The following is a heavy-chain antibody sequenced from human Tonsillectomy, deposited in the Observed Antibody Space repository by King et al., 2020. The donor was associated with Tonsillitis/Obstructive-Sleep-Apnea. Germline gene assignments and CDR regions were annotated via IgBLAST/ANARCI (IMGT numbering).Heavy chain of an antibody. J-gene: IGHJ3*02. V-gene: IGHV4-34*01. CDR1: GGSFSGNY. CDR3: ARSSPAAYDAFDI. CDR2: INESGSS. Sequence: VQLKQWGAGLVRPSETLSLTCAVYGGSFSGNYWSWIRQPPGKGLEWIGEINESGSSSYNPSLKSRVTISIDTSKNQFSLNLNSVTAADTAVYYCARSSPAAYDAFDIWGQGTMVIVSS. D-gene: IGHD2-2*01.